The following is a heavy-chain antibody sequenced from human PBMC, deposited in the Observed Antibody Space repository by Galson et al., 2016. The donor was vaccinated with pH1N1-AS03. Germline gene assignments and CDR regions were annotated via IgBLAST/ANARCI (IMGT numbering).Heavy chain of an antibody. CDR2: TYTGGST. Sequence: SLRLSCAASGFTVSSIYMSWVRQAPGKGLEWVSLTYTGGSTDYADSVKGRFTISRDNSKNTLYLQMNSLRAEDTAMYYCARGRARGYSGYDLWGQGTLVTVAS. CDR3: ARGRARGYSGYDL. V-gene: IGHV3-53*01. CDR1: GFTVSSIY. D-gene: IGHD5-12*01. J-gene: IGHJ4*02.